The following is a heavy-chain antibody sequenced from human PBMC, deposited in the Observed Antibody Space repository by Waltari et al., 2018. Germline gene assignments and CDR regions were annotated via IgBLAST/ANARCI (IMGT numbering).Heavy chain of an antibody. Sequence: QVQLQESGPGLVKPSETLSLTCTVSGGSISSYYWSWIRQPPGKGLEWIGYIYYSGSTNYNPSLKSRVTISVDTSKNQFSLKLSSVTAADTAVYYYARGGGFDPWGQGTLVTVSS. D-gene: IGHD3-10*01. V-gene: IGHV4-59*12. CDR2: IYYSGST. CDR3: ARGGGFDP. CDR1: GGSISSYY. J-gene: IGHJ5*02.